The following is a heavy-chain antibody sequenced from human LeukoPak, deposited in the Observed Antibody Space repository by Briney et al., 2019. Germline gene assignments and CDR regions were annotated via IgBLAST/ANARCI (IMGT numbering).Heavy chain of an antibody. CDR1: GFTFSNYW. Sequence: TGGSLRLSCAASGFTFSNYWMDWVRQAPGKGLEWVSVIYSSAYTYYADSVKGRFTISRDNTKNTVYLQMNSLRAEDTAIYYCARGRPGHYFDYWGQGTLVTVSS. J-gene: IGHJ4*02. V-gene: IGHV3-53*01. CDR3: ARGRPGHYFDY. CDR2: IYSSAYT.